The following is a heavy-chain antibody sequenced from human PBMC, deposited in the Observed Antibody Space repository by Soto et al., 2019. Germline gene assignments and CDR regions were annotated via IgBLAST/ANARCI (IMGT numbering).Heavy chain of an antibody. Sequence: PSETLSLTCTVSGGSISSYYWSWIRQPPGKGLEWIGYIYYSGSTNYNPSLKSRVTISVDTSKNQFSLKLSSVTAADTAVYYCARVMEDGSGSYKVDYWGQGTLVTVSS. CDR3: ARVMEDGSGSYKVDY. V-gene: IGHV4-59*01. J-gene: IGHJ4*02. CDR2: IYYSGST. CDR1: GGSISSYY. D-gene: IGHD3-10*01.